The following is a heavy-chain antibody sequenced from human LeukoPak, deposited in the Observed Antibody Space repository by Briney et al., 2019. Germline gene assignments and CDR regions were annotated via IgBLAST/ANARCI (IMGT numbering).Heavy chain of an antibody. CDR1: GYTFTSYD. Sequence: ASVKVSCKASGYTFTSYDINWVRQATGQGLEWMGWMNPNSGNTGYAQKFQGRVTMTTDTSTSTAYMELRSLRSDDTAVYYCARLGYCSSTSCHEGDYWGQGTLVTVSS. CDR2: MNPNSGNT. J-gene: IGHJ4*02. V-gene: IGHV1-8*01. D-gene: IGHD2-2*01. CDR3: ARLGYCSSTSCHEGDY.